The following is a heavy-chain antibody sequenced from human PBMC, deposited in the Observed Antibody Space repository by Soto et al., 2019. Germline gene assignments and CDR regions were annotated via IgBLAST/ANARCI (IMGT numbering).Heavy chain of an antibody. CDR3: ARAGITIVWGPPAFDI. J-gene: IGHJ3*02. D-gene: IGHD3-10*01. CDR1: GGSISGGDYY. V-gene: IGHV4-30-4*01. CDR2: IYSSGST. Sequence: QVQLQESGPGLVKSSQTLSLTCTVSGGSISGGDYYWSWIRQPPGKGLESIGYIYSSGSTYYNQPLKSRVTISVDTSKTQFSLKLSSVTAADTAVYYCARAGITIVWGPPAFDIWGQGTMVTVSS.